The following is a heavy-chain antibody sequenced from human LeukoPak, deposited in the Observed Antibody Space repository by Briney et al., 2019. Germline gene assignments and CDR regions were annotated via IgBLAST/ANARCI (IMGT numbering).Heavy chain of an antibody. D-gene: IGHD6-19*01. CDR1: GFNFGTYA. CDR2: ISSSGGNT. V-gene: IGHV3-23*01. Sequence: GGSLRLSCAASGFNFGTYAMTWVRQAPGKGLEWVSAISSSGGNTYYADPVQGRFTISRDNSRNTLYLQMDSLRAEDTAIYYCAKTLGSGWYPQTDYWGQGSLVTVSS. CDR3: AKTLGSGWYPQTDY. J-gene: IGHJ4*02.